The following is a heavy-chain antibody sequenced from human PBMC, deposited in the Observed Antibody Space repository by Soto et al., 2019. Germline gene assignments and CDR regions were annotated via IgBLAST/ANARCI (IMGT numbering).Heavy chain of an antibody. J-gene: IGHJ6*02. Sequence: PGGSLRLSCAASGFTFSSYWMSWVRQAPGKGLEWVANMKDDGSEEYYVDSVKGRFTITRDNAKNSLYLQMSSLRAEDTAVYYCARAFYYDSSGHYYYYALDVWGQGTTVTVSS. D-gene: IGHD3-22*01. V-gene: IGHV3-7*04. CDR3: ARAFYYDSSGHYYYYALDV. CDR1: GFTFSSYW. CDR2: MKDDGSEE.